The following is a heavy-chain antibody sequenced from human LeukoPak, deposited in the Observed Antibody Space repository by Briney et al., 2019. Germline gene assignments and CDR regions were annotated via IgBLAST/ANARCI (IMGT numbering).Heavy chain of an antibody. V-gene: IGHV3-23*01. CDR1: GFTFSSYA. J-gene: IGHJ4*02. CDR2: ISGSGGST. D-gene: IGHD3-3*01. Sequence: GGSLRLSCAASGFTFSSYAMSWVRQAPGKGLEWVSAISGSGGSTYYADSVKGRFTISRDNSKNTLYLQMNSLRAEDTAVYYCAKDRDYDFWSGHKGGFDYWGQGTLDTVSS. CDR3: AKDRDYDFWSGHKGGFDY.